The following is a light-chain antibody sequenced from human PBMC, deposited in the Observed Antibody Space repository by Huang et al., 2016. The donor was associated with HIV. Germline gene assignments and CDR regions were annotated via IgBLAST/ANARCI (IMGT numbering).Light chain of an antibody. V-gene: IGKV3-11*01. Sequence: EIVLTQSQGTLSLSPGERATLSCRASQRVSISLAWYQQKPGQAPRLLIYDASNRAPASPARFSGGWSGTDFTLTISSLEPEDFAVYYCQQRSIWPPLTFGGGTKVEIK. CDR3: QQRSIWPPLT. CDR1: QRVSIS. J-gene: IGKJ4*01. CDR2: DAS.